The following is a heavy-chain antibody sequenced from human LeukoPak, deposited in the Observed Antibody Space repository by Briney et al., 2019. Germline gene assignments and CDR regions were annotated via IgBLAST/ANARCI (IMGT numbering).Heavy chain of an antibody. CDR2: IYSGGST. Sequence: GGSLRLSCAASGFTVSSNYMSWVRQAPGKGLEWVSVIYSGGSTYYADSVKGRFTISRDNSKNTLYLQMNSLRAEDTAVYYRARGGGSYYYYYMGVWGRGTTVTVSS. CDR1: GFTVSSNY. CDR3: ARGGGSYYYYYMGV. V-gene: IGHV3-53*01. J-gene: IGHJ6*03. D-gene: IGHD1-26*01.